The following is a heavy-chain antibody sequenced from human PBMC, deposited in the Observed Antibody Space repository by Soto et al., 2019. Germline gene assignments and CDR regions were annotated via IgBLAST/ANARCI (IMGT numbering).Heavy chain of an antibody. D-gene: IGHD2-2*01. J-gene: IGHJ5*02. CDR2: IWYDGSNK. Sequence: GGSLRLSCAASGFTFSSYGMHWVRQAPGKGREWVAVIWYDGSNKYYADSVKGRLTISRDNSKDTMYLQMTSLRAGGTAVYYCARASSSSPDCSSTSCYDRWFDTWGQGTMVTVSS. CDR1: GFTFSSYG. CDR3: ARASSSSPDCSSTSCYDRWFDT. V-gene: IGHV3-33*01.